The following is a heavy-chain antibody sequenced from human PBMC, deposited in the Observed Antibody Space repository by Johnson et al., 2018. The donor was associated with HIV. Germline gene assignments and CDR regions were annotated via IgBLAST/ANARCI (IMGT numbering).Heavy chain of an antibody. CDR2: INSDGSST. Sequence: VQLVASGGGLVQPGGSLRPSCAASGFAFRSYWMHWVRQAPGKGLVWVSRINSDGSSTSYADSVKGRFTISRDSAKNTLYLQMNSLRAEDTALYYCARDECLDYGASLGAFDIWGQVTMVTVSS. V-gene: IGHV3-74*01. CDR3: ARDECLDYGASLGAFDI. J-gene: IGHJ3*02. CDR1: GFAFRSYW. D-gene: IGHD4-17*01.